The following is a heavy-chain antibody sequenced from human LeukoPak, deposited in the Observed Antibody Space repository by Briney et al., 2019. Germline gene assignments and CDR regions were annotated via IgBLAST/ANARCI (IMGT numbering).Heavy chain of an antibody. CDR2: ISYDGSNK. J-gene: IGHJ4*02. CDR3: AKRGGYSYGYEFDY. CDR1: GFTFSSYG. D-gene: IGHD5-18*01. V-gene: IGHV3-30*18. Sequence: PGGSLRPSCAASGFTFSSYGMHWVRQAPGKGLEWVAVISYDGSNKYYADSVKGRFTISRDNSKNTLYLQMNSLRAEDTAVYYCAKRGGYSYGYEFDYWGQGTLVTVSS.